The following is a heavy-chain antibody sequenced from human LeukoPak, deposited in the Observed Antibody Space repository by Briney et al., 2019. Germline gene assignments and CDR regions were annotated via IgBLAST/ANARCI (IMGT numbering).Heavy chain of an antibody. V-gene: IGHV1-69*13. CDR3: ARSIAAAGLVGAFDI. D-gene: IGHD6-13*01. CDR1: GYTFTDYY. J-gene: IGHJ3*02. CDR2: IIPIFGTA. Sequence: ASVKVSCKASGYTFTDYYIHWVRQAPGQGLEWMGGIIPIFGTANYAQKFQGRVTITADESTSTAYMELSSLRSEDTAVYYCARSIAAAGLVGAFDIWGQGTMVTVSS.